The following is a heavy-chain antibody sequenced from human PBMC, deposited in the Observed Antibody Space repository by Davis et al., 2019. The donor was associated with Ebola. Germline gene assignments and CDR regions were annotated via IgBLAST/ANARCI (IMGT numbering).Heavy chain of an antibody. D-gene: IGHD6-13*01. CDR3: SIAAAGHGGDY. J-gene: IGHJ4*02. V-gene: IGHV3-30-3*01. CDR1: AFTFTSYA. Sequence: SLRPSCAAPAFTFTSYAMHSVRQAPGKGLEWVAVISYDGSNKYYADSVKGRFTISRDNSKNTLYLQMNSLKTEDTAVYYCSIAAAGHGGDYWGQGTLVTVSS. CDR2: ISYDGSNK.